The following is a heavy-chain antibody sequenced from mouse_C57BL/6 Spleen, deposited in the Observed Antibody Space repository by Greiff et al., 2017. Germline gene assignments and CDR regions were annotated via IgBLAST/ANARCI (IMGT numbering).Heavy chain of an antibody. Sequence: VQLQQPGAELVKPGASVKLSCKASGYTFTSYWMQWVKQRPGQGLEWIGEIDPSDSYTNYNQKFKGKATLTEDTSSSTAYMQLSSLTSEDSAVYYCARDYSNYVLDYWGQGTTLTVSS. D-gene: IGHD2-5*01. J-gene: IGHJ2*01. V-gene: IGHV1-50*01. CDR2: IDPSDSYT. CDR1: GYTFTSYW. CDR3: ARDYSNYVLDY.